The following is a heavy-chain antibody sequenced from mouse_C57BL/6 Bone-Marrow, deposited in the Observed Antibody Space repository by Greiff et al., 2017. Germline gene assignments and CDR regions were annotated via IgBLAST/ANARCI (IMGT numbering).Heavy chain of an antibody. CDR3: ASTMVKIYAMDY. CDR1: GFTFSSYG. V-gene: IGHV5-6*01. CDR2: ISSGGSYT. D-gene: IGHD2-2*01. Sequence: EVKLVESGGDLVKPGGSLKLSCAASGFTFSSYGMSWVRQTPDKRLEWVATISSGGSYTYYPDSVKGRFTISRDNAKNTLYLQMSSLKSEDTAMYYCASTMVKIYAMDYWGQGTSVTVSS. J-gene: IGHJ4*01.